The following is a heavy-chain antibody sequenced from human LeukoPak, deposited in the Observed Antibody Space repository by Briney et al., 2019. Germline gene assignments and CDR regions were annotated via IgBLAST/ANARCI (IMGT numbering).Heavy chain of an antibody. CDR1: GFTFNNYW. CDR3: ARDGVTSSVDY. CDR2: IKEDGSRK. V-gene: IGHV3-7*01. Sequence: GGSLRLSCAASGFTFNNYWMSWVRQAPGKGLEWLANIKEDGSRKYYVDSVKGRYTISRDNAKKSLFLQMNSLRAEDTGVYYCARDGVTSSVDYWGQGTLVTVSS. D-gene: IGHD2-21*02. J-gene: IGHJ4*02.